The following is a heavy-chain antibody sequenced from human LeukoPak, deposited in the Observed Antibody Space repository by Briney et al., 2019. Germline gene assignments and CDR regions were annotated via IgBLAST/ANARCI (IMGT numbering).Heavy chain of an antibody. V-gene: IGHV3-21*01. CDR1: GFTFSIHG. D-gene: IGHD3-16*01. CDR2: ISSSSSYI. Sequence: GGTLRLSCAASGFTFSIHGMNWVRQAPGKGLEWVSSISSSSSYIYYADSVKGRFTISRDNAKNSLYLQMNSLRAEDTAVYYCARGGAWAFTSFDYWGQGTLVTVSS. CDR3: ARGGAWAFTSFDY. J-gene: IGHJ4*02.